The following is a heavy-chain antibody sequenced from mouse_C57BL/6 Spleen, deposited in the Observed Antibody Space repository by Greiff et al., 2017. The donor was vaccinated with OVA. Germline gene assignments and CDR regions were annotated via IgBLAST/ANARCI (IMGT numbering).Heavy chain of an antibody. CDR2: IYPGDGDT. CDR3: ARLLGSPFAY. D-gene: IGHD2-12*01. J-gene: IGHJ3*01. Sequence: VQLQQSGAELVKPGASVKISCKASGYAFSSYWMTWVKQRPGKGLEWIGQIYPGDGDTNYNGKFKGKATLTADKSSSTAYMQLSSLTSEDSAVYFCARLLGSPFAYWGQGTLVTVSA. CDR1: GYAFSSYW. V-gene: IGHV1-80*01.